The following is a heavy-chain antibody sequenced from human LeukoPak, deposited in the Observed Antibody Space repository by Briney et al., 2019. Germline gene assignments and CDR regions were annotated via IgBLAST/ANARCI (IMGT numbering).Heavy chain of an antibody. D-gene: IGHD5-24*01. V-gene: IGHV4-39*01. CDR3: ARQGMATILPFDY. J-gene: IGHJ4*02. CDR2: IYYSGST. CDR1: GGSISSSSYY. Sequence: SETLSLTCTVSGGSISSSSYYWGWIRQPPGKGLEWIGSIYYSGSTYYNPSLKSRVTISVDTSKNQFSLKLSSVTAADTAVYYCARQGMATILPFDYWGQGTLVTVSS.